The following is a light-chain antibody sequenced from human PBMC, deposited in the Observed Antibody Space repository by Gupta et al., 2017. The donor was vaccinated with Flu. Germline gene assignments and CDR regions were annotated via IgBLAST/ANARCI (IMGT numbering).Light chain of an antibody. CDR1: QDIGDW. CDR2: GAS. CDR3: QQANTFPQT. Sequence: SSVSASVGDRVTISCRASQDIGDWVAWYQQKPGKAPKLLISGASTLLSGVPSRFSGSGVGTDFTLTISSLQPEDFATYYCQQANTFPQTFGQGTTLEIK. J-gene: IGKJ2*01. V-gene: IGKV1D-12*01.